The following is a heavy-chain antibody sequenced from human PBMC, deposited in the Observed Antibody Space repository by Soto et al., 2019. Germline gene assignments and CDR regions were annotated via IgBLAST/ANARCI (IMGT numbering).Heavy chain of an antibody. J-gene: IGHJ3*02. CDR2: ISPNNDDT. CDR1: GYTFTKDG. CDR3: VAEDEHDAFHI. V-gene: IGHV1-18*04. Sequence: AQLVQSGPEVKKPGASVKVSCTASGYTFTKDGVSWVRQAPGQGLEWMGWISPNNDDTKYAQNFQGRVTMTTHTSTNTVYMELGSLRSDDTAMYYCVAEDEHDAFHIWGQGTMVIVAA.